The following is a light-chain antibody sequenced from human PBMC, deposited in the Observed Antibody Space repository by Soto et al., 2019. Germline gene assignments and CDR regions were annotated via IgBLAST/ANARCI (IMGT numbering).Light chain of an antibody. CDR2: KAS. V-gene: IGKV1-5*03. CDR3: QQSYSSSPIT. Sequence: DIQMTQSPSTLSGSVGDRVTITFRASQTISSWLAWYQQKPGKAPKLLIYKASTLKSGVPSRFSGSGSGTEFTLTINSLRPEDFASYYCQQSYSSSPITFGPGTRLEIK. J-gene: IGKJ5*01. CDR1: QTISSW.